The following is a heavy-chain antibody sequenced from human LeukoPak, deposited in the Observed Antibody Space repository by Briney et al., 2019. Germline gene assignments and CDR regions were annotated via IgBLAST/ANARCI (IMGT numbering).Heavy chain of an antibody. J-gene: IGHJ6*02. CDR2: IYYSGRT. V-gene: IGHV4-59*08. CDR1: GGSINNYY. D-gene: IGHD1-1*01. CDR3: ARRSIQYYAMDV. Sequence: SETLSLTCTVSGGSINNYYWSWIRQPPGKGLECIGYIYYSGRTNYNPSLKSRVTISVDTSKNQFSLNLTSVTAADTAVYYCARRSIQYYAMDVWGQGTTVSVSS.